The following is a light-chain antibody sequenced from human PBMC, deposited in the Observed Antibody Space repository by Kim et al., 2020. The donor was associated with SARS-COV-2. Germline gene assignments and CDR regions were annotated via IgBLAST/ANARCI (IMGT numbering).Light chain of an antibody. CDR1: SNDVGCYNY. J-gene: IGLJ3*02. CDR2: DVT. V-gene: IGLV2-14*03. CDR3: GSYRGSSTWV. Sequence: GQSITLSCTGTSNDVGCYNYVAWYQQHPGKAPKLMIYDVTERPSGVSSRFSGSKSGNTASLTISGLQAEDEADYYCGSYRGSSTWVFGGGTKVTVL.